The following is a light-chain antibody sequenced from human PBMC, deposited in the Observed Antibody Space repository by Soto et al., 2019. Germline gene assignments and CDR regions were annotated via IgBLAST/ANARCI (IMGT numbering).Light chain of an antibody. CDR3: QQSYSTPIT. V-gene: IGKV1-6*01. J-gene: IGKJ5*01. CDR1: QGIRND. Sequence: AIQMTQSPSSLSASVGDRVTITCRASQGIRNDLGWYQQKPGKAPNLLIYAASSLQSGVPSTFSGSGSGTDFTRTISSLQPEDFATYYCQQSYSTPITFGQGTRLEIK. CDR2: AAS.